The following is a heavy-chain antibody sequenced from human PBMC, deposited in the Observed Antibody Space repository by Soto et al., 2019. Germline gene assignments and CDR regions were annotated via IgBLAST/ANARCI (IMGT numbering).Heavy chain of an antibody. CDR2: ISSSGSTI. CDR1: GFTFSDYY. CDR3: ASTAAAGIPSPFDY. D-gene: IGHD6-13*01. J-gene: IGHJ4*02. Sequence: GGSLRLSCAASGFTFSDYYMSWIRQAPGKGLEWVSYISSSGSTIYYADSVKGRFTISRDNAKNSLYLQMNSLRAEDTAVYYCASTAAAGIPSPFDYWGQGTLVTVSS. V-gene: IGHV3-11*01.